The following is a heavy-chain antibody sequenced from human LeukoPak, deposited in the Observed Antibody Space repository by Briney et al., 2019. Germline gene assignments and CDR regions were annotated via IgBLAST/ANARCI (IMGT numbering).Heavy chain of an antibody. CDR1: RFTFSHYG. J-gene: IGHJ4*02. V-gene: IGHV3-33*06. CDR2: IWNDGSNK. Sequence: GGSLRLSCAASRFTFSHYGMHWVRQAPGKGLEWVAVIWNDGSNKYYADSAKGRFTVSRDNSQNRLYLQMNSLRPEDTAVYYCAKDAQRGFDYSNSLENWGQGTLVTVSS. D-gene: IGHD4-11*01. CDR3: AKDAQRGFDYSNSLEN.